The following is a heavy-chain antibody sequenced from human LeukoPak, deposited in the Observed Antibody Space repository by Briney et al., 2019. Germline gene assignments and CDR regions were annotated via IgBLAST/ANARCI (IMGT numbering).Heavy chain of an antibody. CDR3: ARVYYDYVWGSYRYTNWFDP. Sequence: GGSLRLSCAASGFTFSSYAMHWVRQAPGKGLEWVAVISYDGSNKCYADSVKGRFTISRDNSKNTLYLQMNSLRAEDTAVYYCARVYYDYVWGSYRYTNWFDPWGQGTLVTVSS. D-gene: IGHD3-16*02. CDR2: ISYDGSNK. J-gene: IGHJ5*02. CDR1: GFTFSSYA. V-gene: IGHV3-30-3*01.